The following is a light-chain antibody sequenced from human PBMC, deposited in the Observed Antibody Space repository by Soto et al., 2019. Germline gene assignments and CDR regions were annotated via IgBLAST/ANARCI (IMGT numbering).Light chain of an antibody. CDR1: QSISSW. CDR2: AAS. V-gene: IGKV1-39*01. CDR3: QQSYSTLGT. J-gene: IGKJ1*01. Sequence: DIQMTQSPSTLSAYIGDRVTITCRASQSISSWSAWYQQKPGKAPKLLIYAASSLQSGVPSRFSGSGSGTDFTLTISSLQPEDFATYYCQQSYSTLGTFGQGTKVDI.